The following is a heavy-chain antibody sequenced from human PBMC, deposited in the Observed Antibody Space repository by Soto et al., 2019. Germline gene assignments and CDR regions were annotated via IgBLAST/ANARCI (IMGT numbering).Heavy chain of an antibody. J-gene: IGHJ4*02. Sequence: SETLSLTCAVYGGSFSGYYWSWIRQPPGKGLEWIGEINHSGSTYYNPSLKSRVTISVDTSRNQFSLKLSSVTAADTAVYYCAAYYGSGSYLNSDYWGQGTLVTVSS. V-gene: IGHV4-34*09. D-gene: IGHD3-10*01. CDR3: AAYYGSGSYLNSDY. CDR2: INHSGST. CDR1: GGSFSGYY.